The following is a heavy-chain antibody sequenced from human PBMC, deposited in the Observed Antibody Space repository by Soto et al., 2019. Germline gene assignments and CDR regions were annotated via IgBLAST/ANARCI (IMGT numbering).Heavy chain of an antibody. CDR1: GYSFTSYW. Sequence: GESLKISCNGSGYSFTSYWIGWVRQMLGKGLEWMGIIYPGDSDSRYSPSFQGQVTISADKSISTAYLQWSTLKASDTAMHYCTRPRYSHDYNYGMPVCGRGPSVTGS. V-gene: IGHV5-51*01. D-gene: IGHD2-15*01. CDR3: TRPRYSHDYNYGMPV. J-gene: IGHJ6*02. CDR2: IYPGDSDS.